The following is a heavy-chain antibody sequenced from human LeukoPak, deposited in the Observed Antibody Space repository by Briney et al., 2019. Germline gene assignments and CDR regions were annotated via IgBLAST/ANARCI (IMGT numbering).Heavy chain of an antibody. CDR1: GGSVSSGDYY. J-gene: IGHJ5*02. CDR2: IYYSGST. Sequence: SQTLSLTCTVSGGSVSSGDYYWSWIRQPPGKGLEWIGYIYYSGSTYYSPSLKSRVTISVDTSKNQFSLKLSSVTAADTAVYYCARVYDFWSGYLVDPWGQGTLVTVSS. D-gene: IGHD3-3*01. CDR3: ARVYDFWSGYLVDP. V-gene: IGHV4-30-4*08.